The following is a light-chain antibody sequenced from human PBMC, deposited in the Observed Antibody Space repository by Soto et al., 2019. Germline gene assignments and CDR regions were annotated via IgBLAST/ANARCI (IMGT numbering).Light chain of an antibody. CDR1: QSVSSN. J-gene: IGKJ5*01. CDR3: QQYNNWPPWT. Sequence: IVMTQSPATLSVSPGERATLSYRASQSVSSNLAWYQQKPGQAPRLLIYGASTRATGIPARFSGSGSGTEFTLTISSLQSEDFAVYYCQQYNNWPPWTFGQGTRLEIK. V-gene: IGKV3-15*01. CDR2: GAS.